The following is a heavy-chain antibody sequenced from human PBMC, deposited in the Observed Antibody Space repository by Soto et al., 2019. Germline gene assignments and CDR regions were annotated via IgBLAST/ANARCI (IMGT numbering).Heavy chain of an antibody. D-gene: IGHD5-12*01. CDR1: GFSFDEYA. CDR2: TSGSGDKT. V-gene: IGHV3-23*01. Sequence: EVQLLESGGGLAQPGGSVRLSCAASGFSFDEYAMTWVRQAAGKGLEWVSATSGSGDKTYNADSAKGRFTISRDNSKNTLYLQLNSLRAEDTAVYYCVKGYYSGYDLAYFDYWGQGTLVTVSS. CDR3: VKGYYSGYDLAYFDY. J-gene: IGHJ4*02.